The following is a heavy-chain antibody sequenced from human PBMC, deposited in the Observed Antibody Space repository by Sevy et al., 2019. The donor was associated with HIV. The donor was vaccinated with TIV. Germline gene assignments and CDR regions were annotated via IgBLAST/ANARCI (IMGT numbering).Heavy chain of an antibody. CDR2: INHSGST. CDR3: ARGHGSYLGTYYFDY. J-gene: IGHJ4*02. CDR1: GGSFSGYY. D-gene: IGHD3-10*01. V-gene: IGHV4-34*01. Sequence: SETLSLTCTVYGGSFSGYYWSWIRQPPGKGLEWIGEINHSGSTNYNPSLKSRVTISVDTSKNQFSLKLSSVTAADTAVYYCARGHGSYLGTYYFDYWGQGTLVTVSS.